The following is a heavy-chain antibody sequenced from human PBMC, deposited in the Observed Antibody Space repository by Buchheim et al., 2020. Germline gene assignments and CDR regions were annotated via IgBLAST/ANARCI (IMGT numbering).Heavy chain of an antibody. CDR1: GFTFSSYG. CDR2: IWYDGSNK. D-gene: IGHD2-2*01. V-gene: IGHV3-33*01. J-gene: IGHJ6*02. CDR3: ARDNSVVPAPYYYGMDV. Sequence: QVQLVESGGGVVQPGRSLRLSCAASGFTFSSYGMHWVRQAPGKGLEWVAVIWYDGSNKYYADSVKGRFTISRDNSKNTLYLQMNSLRAEDTAVYYCARDNSVVPAPYYYGMDVWGQGTT.